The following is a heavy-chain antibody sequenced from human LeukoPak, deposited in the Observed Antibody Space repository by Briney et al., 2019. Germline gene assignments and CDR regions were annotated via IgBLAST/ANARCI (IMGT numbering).Heavy chain of an antibody. CDR3: ARDSDNYGDPPETFDY. J-gene: IGHJ4*02. CDR1: GFTFSSYA. Sequence: PGRSLRLSCAASGFTFSSYAMHWVRQAPGKGLEWVAVISYDGSNKYYADSVKGRFTISRDNSKNTPYLQMNSLRAEDTAVYYCARDSDNYGDPPETFDYWGQGTLVTVSS. D-gene: IGHD4-17*01. CDR2: ISYDGSNK. V-gene: IGHV3-30*04.